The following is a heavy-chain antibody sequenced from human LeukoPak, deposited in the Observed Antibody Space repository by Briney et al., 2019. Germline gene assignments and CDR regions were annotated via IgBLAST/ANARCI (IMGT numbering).Heavy chain of an antibody. Sequence: GGSLILSCTVSGFTVSSNSMSWVRPAPGKGLEWVSFIYSDNTHYSDSVKGRFTISRDNSKNTLYLQMNSLRAEDTAVYYCARRAGAYSHPYDYWGQGTLVTVSS. J-gene: IGHJ4*02. CDR1: GFTVSSNS. V-gene: IGHV3-53*01. CDR3: ARRAGAYSHPYDY. D-gene: IGHD4/OR15-4a*01. CDR2: IYSDNT.